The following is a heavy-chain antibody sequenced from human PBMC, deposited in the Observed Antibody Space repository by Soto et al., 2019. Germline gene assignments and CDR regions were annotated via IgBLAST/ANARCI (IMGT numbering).Heavy chain of an antibody. J-gene: IGHJ6*02. CDR2: IFYSGST. V-gene: IGHV4-39*01. D-gene: IGHD2-15*01. CDR3: ARHLTYCSAGSCYSDFPYYGMDV. CDR1: GGSISGSSYY. Sequence: SETLSLTCTVSGGSISGSSYYWGWIRQPPGKGLEWIGSIFYSGSTYYNPSLKSRVTISVDTSKNQFSLKLSSVTAADTAVYYCARHLTYCSAGSCYSDFPYYGMDVWGQGTTVTVS.